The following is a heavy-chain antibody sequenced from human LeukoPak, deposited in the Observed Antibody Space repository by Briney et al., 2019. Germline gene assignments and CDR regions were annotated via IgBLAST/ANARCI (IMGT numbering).Heavy chain of an antibody. CDR1: GFTFSSYS. D-gene: IGHD2-8*01. V-gene: IGHV3-48*02. CDR2: ISSSSSTI. CDR3: ARDLMVATGRPQPIDY. J-gene: IGHJ4*02. Sequence: GGSLRLSCAASGFTFSSYSMNWVRQAPGKGLEWVSYISSSSSTIYYADSVKGRFTISRDNAKNSLYLQMNSLRDEDTAVYYCARDLMVATGRPQPIDYWGQGTLVTVSS.